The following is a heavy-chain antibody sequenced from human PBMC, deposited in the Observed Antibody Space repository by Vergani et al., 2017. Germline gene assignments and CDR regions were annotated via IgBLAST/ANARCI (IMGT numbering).Heavy chain of an antibody. Sequence: QVQLQQWGAGLLKPSETLSLTCTVSGGSISSYYWSWIRQPPGKGLEWIGYIYYSGSTNYNPSLKSRVTISVDTSKNQFSLKLSSVTAADTAVYYCARHGGPTYDSYFQHWGQGTLVTVSS. J-gene: IGHJ1*01. D-gene: IGHD3-3*01. CDR2: IYYSGST. CDR3: ARHGGPTYDSYFQH. V-gene: IGHV4-59*08. CDR1: GGSISSYY.